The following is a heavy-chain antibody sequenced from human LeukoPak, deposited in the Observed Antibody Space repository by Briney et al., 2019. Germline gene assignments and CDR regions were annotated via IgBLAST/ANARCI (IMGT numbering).Heavy chain of an antibody. D-gene: IGHD6-19*01. CDR1: GFTFDDYA. Sequence: GGSLRLSCASSGFTFDDYAMHWVRQAPGKGLDWVSAISGTGSSTFYADSVKGRFTISRDNSRDILFLHMDSLRAEDTAVYYCAKEGQTVAGNGYFDSWGQGTLVTVSS. CDR3: AKEGQTVAGNGYFDS. V-gene: IGHV3-23*01. J-gene: IGHJ4*02. CDR2: ISGTGSST.